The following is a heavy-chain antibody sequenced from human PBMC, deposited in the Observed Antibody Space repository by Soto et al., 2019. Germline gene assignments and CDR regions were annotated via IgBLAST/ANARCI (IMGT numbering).Heavy chain of an antibody. CDR1: GGSISSGDYY. CDR2: IYYSGST. V-gene: IGHV4-30-4*01. Sequence: SETLSLTCTVSGGSISSGDYYWSWIRQPPGKGLEWIGYIYYSGSTYYNPSLKSRVTISVDTSKNQFSLKLSSVTAADTAVYYCARERRGTGPGHYYYYYGMDVWGQGTTVTVSS. CDR3: ARERRGTGPGHYYYYYGMDV. J-gene: IGHJ6*02. D-gene: IGHD1-1*01.